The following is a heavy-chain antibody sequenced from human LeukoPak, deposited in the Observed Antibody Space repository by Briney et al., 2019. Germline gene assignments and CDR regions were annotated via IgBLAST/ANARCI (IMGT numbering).Heavy chain of an antibody. V-gene: IGHV4-34*01. J-gene: IGHJ5*02. CDR3: ARVPLIVVVPAAMRGWFDP. D-gene: IGHD2-2*01. CDR1: GGSFSGYY. CDR2: INHSGNT. Sequence: SETLSLTCAVYGGSFSGYYWSWIRQPPGKGLEWIGEINHSGNTYYNPSLKSRVTISVDTSKNQFSLKLSSVTAADTAVYYCARVPLIVVVPAAMRGWFDPWGQGTLVTVSS.